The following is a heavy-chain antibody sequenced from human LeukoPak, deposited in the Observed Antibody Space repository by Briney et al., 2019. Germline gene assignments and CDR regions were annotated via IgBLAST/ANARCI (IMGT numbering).Heavy chain of an antibody. CDR2: ISPSGGST. D-gene: IGHD3-22*01. CDR1: GYTFTSNY. J-gene: IGHJ4*02. CDR3: ARRMYDYYDS. V-gene: IGHV1-46*01. Sequence: GASVKVSCKAFGYTFTSNYMHWVRQAPGQGPEWMGVISPSGGSTTYAQKFQGRVTLTRDMSTSTDYLELSSLRSEDTAVYYCARRMYDYYDSWGQGTLVTVSS.